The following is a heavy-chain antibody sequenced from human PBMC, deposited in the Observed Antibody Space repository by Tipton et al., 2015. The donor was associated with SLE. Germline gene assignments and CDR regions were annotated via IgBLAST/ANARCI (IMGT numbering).Heavy chain of an antibody. Sequence: TLSLTCTVSGGSISRSNYYWGWIRQPPGKGLEWIGSIFYSGSTYYNPSLKSRVTISVDTSKNQFSLKLNSVTAADAAVYYCTRALECPITGYYFDSWGQGPLVTVSS. CDR1: GGSISRSNYY. CDR2: IFYSGST. CDR3: TRALECPITGYYFDS. D-gene: IGHD3-3*01. V-gene: IGHV4-39*07. J-gene: IGHJ4*02.